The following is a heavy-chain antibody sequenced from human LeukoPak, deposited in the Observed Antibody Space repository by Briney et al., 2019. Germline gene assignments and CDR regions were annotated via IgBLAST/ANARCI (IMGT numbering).Heavy chain of an antibody. Sequence: PGGSLRLSCAASGFTFSSYGMYWVRQAPGKGLEWVAVISYDGSNKYYAGSVKGRFTISRDNSKNTLYLQMNSLRAEDTAVYYCAREQRYCSGGSCYGKLKNWFDPWGQGTLVTVSS. CDR2: ISYDGSNK. V-gene: IGHV3-30*03. D-gene: IGHD2-15*01. J-gene: IGHJ5*02. CDR1: GFTFSSYG. CDR3: AREQRYCSGGSCYGKLKNWFDP.